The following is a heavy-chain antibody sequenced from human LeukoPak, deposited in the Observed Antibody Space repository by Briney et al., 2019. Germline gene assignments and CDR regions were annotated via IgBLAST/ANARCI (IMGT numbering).Heavy chain of an antibody. CDR3: ARAIAAFDY. Sequence: SETLSLTCTVSGGSISSYYWSWIRQPAGKGLGWIGRLYTSGSSNYNPSLKSRVTMSVDTSKNQFSLKLSSVTAADTAVYYCARAIAAFDYWGQGTLVTVS. CDR1: GGSISSYY. D-gene: IGHD6-13*01. CDR2: LYTSGSS. V-gene: IGHV4-4*07. J-gene: IGHJ4*02.